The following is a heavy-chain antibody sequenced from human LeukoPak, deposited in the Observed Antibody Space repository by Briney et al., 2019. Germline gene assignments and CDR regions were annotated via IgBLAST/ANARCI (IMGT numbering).Heavy chain of an antibody. J-gene: IGHJ4*02. CDR1: GGTFSSYA. D-gene: IGHD3-22*01. CDR2: LIPIFGTA. CDR3: ARDIFDTSGSYFDY. V-gene: IGHV1-69*05. Sequence: SVKVSCKASGGTFSSYAITWVRQAPGQGLEWMGGLIPIFGTANYAQKFRGRVTITTDESTSTAYMELSSLRSEDTAVYYCARDIFDTSGSYFDYWGQGTLITVSS.